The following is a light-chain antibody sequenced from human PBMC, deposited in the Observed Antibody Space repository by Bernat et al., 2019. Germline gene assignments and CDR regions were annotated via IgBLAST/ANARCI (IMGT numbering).Light chain of an antibody. CDR2: GES. V-gene: IGKV3-20*01. CDR3: QQYSNSPST. Sequence: EIVLTKSPGTLSLSPGERATLSCRASQSVSSNYLAWSQQKPGQAPRLSFNGESTRPTVIPDRFRGSGSGTDFTLSISRLEPEDFAVYYCQQYSNSPSTFVQGTKLEIK. J-gene: IGKJ2*01. CDR1: QSVSSNY.